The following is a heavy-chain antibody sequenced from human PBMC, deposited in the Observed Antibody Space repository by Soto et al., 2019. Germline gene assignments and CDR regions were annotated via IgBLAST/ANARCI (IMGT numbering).Heavy chain of an antibody. CDR3: ARPVITGWFDP. V-gene: IGHV1-46*01. CDR2: INPSGGST. J-gene: IGHJ5*02. CDR1: GYTFTSYY. D-gene: IGHD3-22*01. Sequence: GAAVNVSCKASGYTFTSYYMHWVRQAPGQGLEVMGIINPSGGSTSYAQKFQGRVTMTRXXXXTXVXMXLNXXXSADTAVYYCARPVITGWFDPWGQGTLVTVSS.